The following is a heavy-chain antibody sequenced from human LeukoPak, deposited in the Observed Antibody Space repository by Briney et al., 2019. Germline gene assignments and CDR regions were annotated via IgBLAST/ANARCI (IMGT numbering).Heavy chain of an antibody. D-gene: IGHD3/OR15-3a*01. CDR2: IYYSGRT. CDR3: ATTRLGMTFGDY. J-gene: IGHJ4*02. Sequence: WIRQPPGKGLEWIGSIYYSGRTYYNASLKSRVTISLDTSKNQFSLKLSSVTAADTAIYYCATTRLGMTFGDYWGQGTLVTVSS. V-gene: IGHV4-39*07.